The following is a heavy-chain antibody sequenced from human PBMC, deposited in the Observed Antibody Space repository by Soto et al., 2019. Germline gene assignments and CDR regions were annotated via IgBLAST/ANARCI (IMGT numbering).Heavy chain of an antibody. CDR1: GFTFSSYS. D-gene: IGHD2-2*02. V-gene: IGHV3-30-3*01. J-gene: IGHJ4*02. Sequence: XGSLRLSWAASGFTFSSYSMHWVRQAPGKGLDWVAVISYDGSNKYYADSVKGRFTISRDNSKNTLYLQMNSLRAEDTAVYYCARESCSSTSCYTAVGPALGDWGQGTLVTVSS. CDR2: ISYDGSNK. CDR3: ARESCSSTSCYTAVGPALGD.